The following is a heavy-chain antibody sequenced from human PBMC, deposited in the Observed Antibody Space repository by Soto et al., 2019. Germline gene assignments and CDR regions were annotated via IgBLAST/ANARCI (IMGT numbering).Heavy chain of an antibody. J-gene: IGHJ4*02. CDR2: IYYSGST. D-gene: IGHD2-15*01. CDR3: ARIISGPVDY. Sequence: KSSETLSLTCTVSGGSISSYYWSWTRQRPGKGLEWIGYIYYSGSTNYNPSLKSRVTISVDTSKNQFSLKLSSVTAADTAVYYCARIISGPVDYWGQGTLVTVSS. CDR1: GGSISSYY. V-gene: IGHV4-59*01.